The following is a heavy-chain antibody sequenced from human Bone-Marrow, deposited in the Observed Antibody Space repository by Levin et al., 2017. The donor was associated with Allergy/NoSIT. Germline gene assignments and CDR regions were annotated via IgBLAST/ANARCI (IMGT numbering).Heavy chain of an antibody. CDR3: AREDRTTREFDY. V-gene: IGHV4-38-2*02. CDR1: GYSISSGYY. CDR2: IYHSGST. J-gene: IGHJ4*02. Sequence: SETLSLTCTVSGYSISSGYYWGWIRQPPGKGLEWIGSIYHSGSTYYNPSLKSRVTISVDTSKNQFSLKLSSVTAADTAVYYCAREDRTTREFDYWGQGTLVTVSS. D-gene: IGHD4-11*01.